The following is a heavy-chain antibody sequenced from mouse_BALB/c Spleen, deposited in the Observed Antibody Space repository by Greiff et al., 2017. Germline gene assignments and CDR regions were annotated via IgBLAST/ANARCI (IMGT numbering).Heavy chain of an antibody. CDR3: ARDTGLGAMDD. V-gene: IGHV7-3*02. Sequence: EVKLVESGGGLVQPGGSLRLSCATSGFTFTDYYMSWVRQPPGKALEWLGFIRNKANGYTTEYSASVKGRFTISRDNSQSILYLQMNTLRAEDSATYYCARDTGLGAMDDWGQGTSVTVSS. D-gene: IGHD3-3*01. CDR1: GFTFTDYY. CDR2: IRNKANGYTT. J-gene: IGHJ4*01.